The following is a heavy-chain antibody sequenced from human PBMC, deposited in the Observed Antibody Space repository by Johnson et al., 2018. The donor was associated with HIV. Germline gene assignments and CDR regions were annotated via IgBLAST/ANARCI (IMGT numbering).Heavy chain of an antibody. V-gene: IGHV3-7*01. CDR2: IKQDGSEK. D-gene: IGHD6-19*01. CDR1: GFTFSRYW. Sequence: VQLVESGGGLVQPGGSLRLSCAASGFTFSRYWMSWVRQAPGKGLEWVANIKQDGSEKYYVDSVKGRFTISRDNAKNSLYLQMNSLRAEDTAVYYCARDQGGQWLAYDAFDIWGQGTMVTVSS. CDR3: ARDQGGQWLAYDAFDI. J-gene: IGHJ3*02.